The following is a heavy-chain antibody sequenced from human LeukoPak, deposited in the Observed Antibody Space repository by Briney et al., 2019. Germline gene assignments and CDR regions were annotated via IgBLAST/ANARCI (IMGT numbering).Heavy chain of an antibody. CDR3: ASPRRGDDFSRYFYYGMDV. J-gene: IGHJ6*02. Sequence: SVKVSCKASGDTFNTFAISWVRQAPGQGLEWMGGFIPNFGTANYAQKFQGRVTITADESTSTAYVELSSLRSDDTAVYYCASPRRGDDFSRYFYYGMDVWGQGTTVIVSS. CDR1: GDTFNTFA. CDR2: FIPNFGTA. V-gene: IGHV1-69*13. D-gene: IGHD5-12*01.